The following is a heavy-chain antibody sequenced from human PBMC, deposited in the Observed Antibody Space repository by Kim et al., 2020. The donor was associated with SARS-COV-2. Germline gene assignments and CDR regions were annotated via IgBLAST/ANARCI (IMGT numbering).Heavy chain of an antibody. J-gene: IGHJ4*02. D-gene: IGHD1-26*01. CDR2: RNN. Sequence: RNNYYADSANGRFTISGDNSKNTLYLQMNSLRAEDTAVYYCARDSGYLDYWGQGTLVTVSS. V-gene: IGHV3-30*01. CDR3: ARDSGYLDY.